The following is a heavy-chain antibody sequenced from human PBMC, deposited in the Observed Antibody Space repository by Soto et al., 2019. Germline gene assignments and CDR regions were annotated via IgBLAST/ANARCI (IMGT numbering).Heavy chain of an antibody. D-gene: IGHD6-13*01. CDR3: AKDQGSSWYEIYY. CDR2: ISSNGGYT. Sequence: GGSLRLSCAASGFTFSTYSMHWVRQAPGKGLEYVSAISSNGGYTYYANSVKGRFTISRDNSKNTLYLQMNSLRAEDTAVYYCAKDQGSSWYEIYYWGQGTLVTVSS. CDR1: GFTFSTYS. V-gene: IGHV3-64*01. J-gene: IGHJ4*02.